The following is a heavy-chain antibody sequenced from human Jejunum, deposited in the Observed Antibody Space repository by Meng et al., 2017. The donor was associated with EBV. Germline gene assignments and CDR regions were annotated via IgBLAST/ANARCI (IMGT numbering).Heavy chain of an antibody. Sequence: QVEVGQSGAGVKKPGASVKVSCKASGFNFTNYDINWVRQASGQGLEWMGWMNPSNGKTGYAQKFQGRVTMTRDASTSTAYMELSSLRSDDTAVYFCARGAQPIDLWGQGTLVTVSS. V-gene: IGHV1-8*01. CDR1: GFNFTNYD. CDR3: ARGAQPIDL. D-gene: IGHD3-3*01. J-gene: IGHJ5*02. CDR2: MNPSNGKT.